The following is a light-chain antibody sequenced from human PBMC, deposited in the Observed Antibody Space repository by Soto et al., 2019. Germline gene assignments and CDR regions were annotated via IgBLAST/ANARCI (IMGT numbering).Light chain of an antibody. Sequence: ILITQSPANLSVSPGERVTLSCRASQTVRGKVAWYHQKPGQAPRLLIYGASTRATGIPASFSGSGSGTEFTLTISRLETEELAVYDCKQYGSSPWTVGQGTKVEIK. V-gene: IGKV3-15*01. J-gene: IGKJ1*01. CDR2: GAS. CDR3: KQYGSSPWT. CDR1: QTVRGK.